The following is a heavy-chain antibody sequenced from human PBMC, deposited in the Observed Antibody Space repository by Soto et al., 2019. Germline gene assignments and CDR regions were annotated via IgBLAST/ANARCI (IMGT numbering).Heavy chain of an antibody. V-gene: IGHV3-7*05. Sequence: EVQLVESGGDLVPPGGSLRLSCVASGFNFSNYWMTWARQAPGKGLEWVANINQHGTEKFYVDSVEGRFSISRDNAYHSVYLQMNSLRAEDTAIYYCATDILDYWGQGTLVPVSS. CDR1: GFNFSNYW. CDR3: ATDILDY. CDR2: INQHGTEK. J-gene: IGHJ4*02.